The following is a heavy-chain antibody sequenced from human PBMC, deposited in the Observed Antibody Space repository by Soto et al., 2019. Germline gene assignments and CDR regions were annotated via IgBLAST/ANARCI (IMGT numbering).Heavy chain of an antibody. J-gene: IGHJ4*02. CDR3: AIEMSSHGKNNFDY. CDR2: INGKGGGT. CDR1: GFPFSSAA. Sequence: EVQVVESGGGLVQPGGSLRLSCAASGFPFSSAAVSWVRQAPGKGLEWVAHINGKGGGTYYAASVKGRFTFSRDDSKNMLYLQMNSLRAEDTAVYYCAIEMSSHGKNNFDYWGQGTLVTVSS. V-gene: IGHV3-23*04.